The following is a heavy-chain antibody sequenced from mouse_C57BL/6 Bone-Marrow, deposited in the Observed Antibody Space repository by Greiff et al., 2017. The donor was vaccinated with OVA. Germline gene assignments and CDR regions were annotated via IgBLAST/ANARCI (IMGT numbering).Heavy chain of an antibody. Sequence: ESGPGLVKPSQSLSLTCSVTGYSITSGYYWHWIRQFPGNKLEWMGYISYDGSNNYNPSLKNRISITRDTSKNQFFLKLNSVTTEDTATYYCAGSTMVKGWFAYWGQGTLVTVSA. CDR2: ISYDGSN. J-gene: IGHJ3*01. CDR1: GYSITSGYY. V-gene: IGHV3-6*01. CDR3: AGSTMVKGWFAY. D-gene: IGHD2-2*01.